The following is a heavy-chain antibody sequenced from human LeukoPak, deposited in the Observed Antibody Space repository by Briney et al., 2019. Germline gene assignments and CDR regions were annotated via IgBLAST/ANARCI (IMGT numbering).Heavy chain of an antibody. CDR1: GFTFSSYW. CDR3: ARDRGSRSSGWPIDY. V-gene: IGHV3-74*01. Sequence: PGGSLRLSCAASGFTFSSYWMHWVRQAPGKGLVWVSRINSDGSSTSYADSVKGRFTISRDNAKNTLYLQMNSLRAEDTAVYYCARDRGSRSSGWPIDYWGQGTLVTVSS. D-gene: IGHD6-19*01. J-gene: IGHJ4*02. CDR2: INSDGSST.